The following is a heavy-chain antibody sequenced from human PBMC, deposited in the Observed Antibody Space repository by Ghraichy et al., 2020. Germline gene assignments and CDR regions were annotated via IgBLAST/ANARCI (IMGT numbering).Heavy chain of an antibody. Sequence: SETLSLTCTVSGYSISSGYYWGWIRQPPGKGLEWIGSIYHSGSTYYNPSLKSRVTISVDTSKNQFSLKLSSVTAADTAVYYCARVEYSYGPRDAFDIWGQGTMVTVSS. CDR3: ARVEYSYGPRDAFDI. CDR1: GYSISSGYY. V-gene: IGHV4-38-2*02. CDR2: IYHSGST. D-gene: IGHD5-18*01. J-gene: IGHJ3*02.